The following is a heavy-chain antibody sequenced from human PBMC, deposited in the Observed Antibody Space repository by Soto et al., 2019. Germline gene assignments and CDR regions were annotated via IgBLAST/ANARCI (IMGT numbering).Heavy chain of an antibody. CDR2: ITGNGDTT. V-gene: IGHV3-23*01. CDR3: AKQSSSSRYASIDY. Sequence: GGSLRLSCASSGSSFSSYAMSWVRQAPGKGLEWVAVITGNGDTTDYADSVKGRFTISRDNSKNTLYLQMSSLRAEDAATYFCAKQSSSSRYASIDYWGQGALVTVSS. J-gene: IGHJ4*02. CDR1: GSSFSSYA. D-gene: IGHD2-2*01.